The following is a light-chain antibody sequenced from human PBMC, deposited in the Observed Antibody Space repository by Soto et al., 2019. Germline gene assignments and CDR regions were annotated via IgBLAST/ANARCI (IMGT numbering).Light chain of an antibody. CDR2: DAS. CDR1: QRISTY. V-gene: IGKV1-39*01. J-gene: IGKJ1*01. CDR3: QQYYSYPPGT. Sequence: DIQMTQSPSSLSSSVGDRVTITCRASQRISTYLNWYQQKPGKAPKFLIYDASNLQSGVPSRFSGSGSGTDFTLTISCLQSEDFATYYCQQYYSYPPGTFGQGTKVDIK.